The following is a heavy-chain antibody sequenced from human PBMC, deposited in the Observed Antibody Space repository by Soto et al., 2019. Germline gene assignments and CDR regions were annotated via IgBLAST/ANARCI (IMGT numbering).Heavy chain of an antibody. Sequence: GGSLRLSCAASGFTFSSYSMNWVRQAPGKGLEWVTYISSSSSTIYYTDSGKGRFTISRDNAKNSLYLQMNSLRDEDTAVYYCASSQVAGMGDYYYGMDVWGQGT. V-gene: IGHV3-48*02. D-gene: IGHD6-19*01. CDR3: ASSQVAGMGDYYYGMDV. CDR2: ISSSSSTI. CDR1: GFTFSSYS. J-gene: IGHJ6*02.